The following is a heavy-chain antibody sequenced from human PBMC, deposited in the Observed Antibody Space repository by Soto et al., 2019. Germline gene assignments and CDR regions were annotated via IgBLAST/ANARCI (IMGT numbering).Heavy chain of an antibody. Sequence: GGSLRLSCAASGFTFSSYAMSWVSQAPAKGLEWVSAISGSGGSTYYADSVKGRFTISRDNSKNTLYLQMNSLRAEDTAVYYCAKGSTYASGSYPDYSGQGTVVTVSS. J-gene: IGHJ4*02. D-gene: IGHD3-10*01. CDR2: ISGSGGST. V-gene: IGHV3-23*01. CDR3: AKGSTYASGSYPDY. CDR1: GFTFSSYA.